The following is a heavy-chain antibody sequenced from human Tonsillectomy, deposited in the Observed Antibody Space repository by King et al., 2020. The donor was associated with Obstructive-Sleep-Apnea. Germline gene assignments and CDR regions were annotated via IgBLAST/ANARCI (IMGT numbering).Heavy chain of an antibody. CDR2: INHRGSS. Sequence: VQLQQWGAGLLKPSEPLSLTCAVYGGSLSGYFWSWIRQPPGKGQEWIGEINHRGSSNYNPSLKSRVTISVDTSTNQFSLRLSPVTAADTAVYYCARGRRFCSGGSCCLTFDYWGQGTLVTVSS. D-gene: IGHD2-15*01. V-gene: IGHV4-34*01. CDR1: GGSLSGYF. CDR3: ARGRRFCSGGSCCLTFDY. J-gene: IGHJ4*02.